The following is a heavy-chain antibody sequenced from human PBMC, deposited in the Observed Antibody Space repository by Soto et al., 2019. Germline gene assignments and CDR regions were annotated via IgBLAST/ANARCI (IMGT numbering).Heavy chain of an antibody. V-gene: IGHV4-4*07. Sequence: PSETLSLACTVSGGSINTFYWSWARQPAGKGLERIGRIFSSGSTSFNPSLESRVAMSVDTSKNHFSLNLSSVTAADMAVYYCAREGSYSAYNFAHGIQLWSFDFWGQGALVTVSS. D-gene: IGHD5-12*01. CDR2: IFSSGST. CDR1: GGSINTFY. J-gene: IGHJ4*02. CDR3: AREGSYSAYNFAHGIQLWSFDF.